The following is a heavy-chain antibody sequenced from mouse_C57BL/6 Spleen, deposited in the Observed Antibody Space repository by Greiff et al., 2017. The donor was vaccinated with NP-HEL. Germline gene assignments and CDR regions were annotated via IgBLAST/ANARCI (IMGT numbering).Heavy chain of an antibody. Sequence: EVQLQQSGPELVKPGASVKISCKASGYSFTGYYMNWVKQSPEKSLEWIGEINPSTGGTTYNQKFKAKATLTVDKSSSTAYMQLKSLTSEDSAVYYCARSYYTDYWGQGTSVTVSS. CDR2: INPSTGGT. J-gene: IGHJ4*01. CDR3: ARSYYTDY. CDR1: GYSFTGYY. D-gene: IGHD2-12*01. V-gene: IGHV1-42*01.